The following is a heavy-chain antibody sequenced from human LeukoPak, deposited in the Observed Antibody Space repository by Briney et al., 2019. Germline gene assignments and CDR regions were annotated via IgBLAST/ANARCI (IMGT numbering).Heavy chain of an antibody. V-gene: IGHV4-38-2*01. Sequence: SQTLSLTCAVSGYSISSGYYWGWIRQPPGKGLEWIGSIYHSGSTYYNPSLKSRVTISVDTSKNQFSLKLSSVTAADTAVYYCASSYSSSWYWFDPWGQGTLVIVSS. D-gene: IGHD6-13*01. J-gene: IGHJ5*02. CDR2: IYHSGST. CDR3: ASSYSSSWYWFDP. CDR1: GYSISSGYY.